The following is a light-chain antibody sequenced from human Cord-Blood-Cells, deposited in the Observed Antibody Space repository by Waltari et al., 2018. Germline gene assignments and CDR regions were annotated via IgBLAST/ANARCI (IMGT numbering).Light chain of an antibody. CDR3: CSYAGSSTWV. V-gene: IGLV2-23*01. CDR2: EGS. CDR1: SSDVGSYNL. J-gene: IGLJ3*02. Sequence: QSALTQPASVSGSPGQSITIPCTGTSSDVGSYNLLSRYQQHPGKAPKFMIYEGSTRPSGVSKRYSGSKSGNTASLTISGLQAEDEADYYCCSYAGSSTWVFGGGTKLTVL.